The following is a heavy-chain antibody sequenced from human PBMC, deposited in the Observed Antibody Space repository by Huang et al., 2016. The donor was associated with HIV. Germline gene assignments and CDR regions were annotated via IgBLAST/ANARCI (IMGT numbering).Heavy chain of an antibody. V-gene: IGHV4-34*02. J-gene: IGHJ6*02. CDR2: VNDSGAT. CDR3: ARQWTILEWLLGLDV. D-gene: IGHD3-3*01. CDR1: GGSFTGNY. Sequence: QMQLQQRGAGLLKPSETLSLTCGVSGGSFTGNYLTWIRQAPGKGLEWIGEVNDSGATNYNPSRNGRVTISLDKSKRELSLNLRSVTAADTAVYYCARQWTILEWLLGLDVWGQGTTVIVSS.